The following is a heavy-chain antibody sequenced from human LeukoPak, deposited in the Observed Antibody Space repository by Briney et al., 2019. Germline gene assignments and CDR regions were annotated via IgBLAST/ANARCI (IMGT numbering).Heavy chain of an antibody. CDR2: IYYSGST. CDR1: GGFISSYY. CDR3: ARGGSGSGMDV. Sequence: SETLSLTCTVSGGFISSYYWSWIRQPPGKGLEWIGYIYYSGSTNYNPSLKSRVTISVDTSKNQFSLKLSSVTAADTAVYYCARGGSGSGMDVWGKGTTVTVSS. D-gene: IGHD6-19*01. J-gene: IGHJ6*04. V-gene: IGHV4-59*01.